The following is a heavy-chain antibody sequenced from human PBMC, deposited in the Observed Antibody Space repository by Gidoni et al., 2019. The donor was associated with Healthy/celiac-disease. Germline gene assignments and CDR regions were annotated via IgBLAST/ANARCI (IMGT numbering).Heavy chain of an antibody. Sequence: QVQLVQSVAEVKKPGSSVKVSCKASGCTFTSYAISWVRQGPGQGLEWMGRIIPILGIANYAKKFQGRVTITADKSTSKAYMELSSLRSEDTAVYYGARDIPGYCTNGVCSKHDYWGQGTLVTVSS. D-gene: IGHD2-8*01. CDR2: IIPILGIA. CDR3: ARDIPGYCTNGVCSKHDY. V-gene: IGHV1-69*04. J-gene: IGHJ4*02. CDR1: GCTFTSYA.